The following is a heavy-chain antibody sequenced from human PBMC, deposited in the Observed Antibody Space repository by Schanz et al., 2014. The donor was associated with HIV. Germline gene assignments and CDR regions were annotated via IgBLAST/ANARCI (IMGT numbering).Heavy chain of an antibody. CDR1: GGTFSSYA. CDR2: MIPSFRLR. J-gene: IGHJ3*02. Sequence: QVQLVQSGAEVKKPGSSVKVSCKASGGTFSSYAISWVRQAPGQGLEWMGGMIPSFRLRTYAQKFQGRVTIAADESASTAYMELRRLRSDDTAVYYCARDRVGSSASYVTFDIWGQGTMVTVSS. V-gene: IGHV1-69*01. CDR3: ARDRVGSSASYVTFDI. D-gene: IGHD3-16*01.